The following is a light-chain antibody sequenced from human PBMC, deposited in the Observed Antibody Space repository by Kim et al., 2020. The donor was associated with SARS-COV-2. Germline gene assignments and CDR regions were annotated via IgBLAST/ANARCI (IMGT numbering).Light chain of an antibody. J-gene: IGLJ2*01. CDR3: NSRDSNDNVV. Sequence: SSELTQDPAVSVALGQTVRLTCQGDSLKNYYATWYQQRPGQAPQLVLYGKSSRPSGIPDRFSGSASGDTASLTITGTQAGDEADYYCNSRDSNDNVVFGGGTQLTVL. CDR1: SLKNYY. V-gene: IGLV3-19*01. CDR2: GKS.